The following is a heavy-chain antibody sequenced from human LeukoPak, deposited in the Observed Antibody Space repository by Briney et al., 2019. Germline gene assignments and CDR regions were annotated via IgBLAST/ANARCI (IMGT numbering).Heavy chain of an antibody. V-gene: IGHV4-34*01. Sequence: SETLSLTCAVYGGSFSDYYWSWIRQPPGKGLEWIGEINHSGSTNYNPSLKSRVTISVDTSKNQFSLKLSSVTAADTAVYFCAGDYGDYEGASDIWGQGTMVTVSS. CDR3: AGDYGDYEGASDI. CDR2: INHSGST. CDR1: GGSFSDYY. J-gene: IGHJ3*02. D-gene: IGHD4-17*01.